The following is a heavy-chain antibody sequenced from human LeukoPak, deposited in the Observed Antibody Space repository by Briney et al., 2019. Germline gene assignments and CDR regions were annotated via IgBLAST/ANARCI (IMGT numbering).Heavy chain of an antibody. Sequence: SVKVSCKASGGTFSSYAISWVRQAPGQGLEWMGGIIPIFGTANYAQKFQGRVTITADKSASTAYMELSSLRSEDTAVYYCARGGVGYCSSTSCYRFDYWGQGTLVTVSS. CDR1: GGTFSSYA. J-gene: IGHJ4*02. CDR3: ARGGVGYCSSTSCYRFDY. V-gene: IGHV1-69*06. D-gene: IGHD2-2*01. CDR2: IIPIFGTA.